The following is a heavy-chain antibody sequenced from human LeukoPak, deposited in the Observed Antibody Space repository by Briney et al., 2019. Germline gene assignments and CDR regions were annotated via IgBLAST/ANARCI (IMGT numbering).Heavy chain of an antibody. CDR1: GGSISSYY. V-gene: IGHV4-59*08. CDR2: IYYSGST. D-gene: IGHD5-18*01. J-gene: IGHJ4*02. CDR3: ASLSCGYYFDY. Sequence: SETLSLTCTVSGGSISSYYWSWIRQPPGKGLEWIGYIYYSGSTNYNPSLKSRVTISVDTSKNQFSLKLSSVTAADTAVYYCASLSCGYYFDYWGQGTLVTVSS.